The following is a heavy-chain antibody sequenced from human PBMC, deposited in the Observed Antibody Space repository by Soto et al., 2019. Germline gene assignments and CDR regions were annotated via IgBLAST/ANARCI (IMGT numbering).Heavy chain of an antibody. D-gene: IGHD3-16*01. CDR2: IRASGSDT. V-gene: IGHV3-23*01. CDR1: GFTFSSYT. CDR3: AKRGDYYYFGINV. Sequence: EVQLLESGGGLVQPGGSLRLSCAASGFTFSSYTLSWVRQAPGKGLEWVSAIRASGSDTFYADSVKGRFTISRDNSKNTLYLQMNSLRAGDTAIYYCAKRGDYYYFGINVWGQGTTVTVSS. J-gene: IGHJ6*02.